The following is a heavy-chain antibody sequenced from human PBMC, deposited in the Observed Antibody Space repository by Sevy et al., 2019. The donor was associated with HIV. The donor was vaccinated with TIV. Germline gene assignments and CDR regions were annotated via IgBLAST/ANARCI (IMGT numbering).Heavy chain of an antibody. V-gene: IGHV3-30-3*01. Sequence: GGSLRLSCAASGFTFSSYAMHWVRQAPGKGLEWVAVISYDGSNKYYADSVKGQFTISRDNSKNTLYLQMNSLRAEDTAVYYCAREGYSSSWPVLDYWGQGTLVTVSS. D-gene: IGHD6-13*01. J-gene: IGHJ4*02. CDR2: ISYDGSNK. CDR3: AREGYSSSWPVLDY. CDR1: GFTFSSYA.